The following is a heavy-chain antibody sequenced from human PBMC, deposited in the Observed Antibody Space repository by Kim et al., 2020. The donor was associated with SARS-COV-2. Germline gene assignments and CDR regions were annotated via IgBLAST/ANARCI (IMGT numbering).Heavy chain of an antibody. V-gene: IGHV3-15*01. J-gene: IGHJ4*02. Sequence: PVKGRFTISRDDSKNTLYLQMNSLKTEDTAVYYCTTEFKSYYGSGSYSNGGGQGTLVTVSS. CDR3: TTEFKSYYGSGSYSNG. D-gene: IGHD3-10*01.